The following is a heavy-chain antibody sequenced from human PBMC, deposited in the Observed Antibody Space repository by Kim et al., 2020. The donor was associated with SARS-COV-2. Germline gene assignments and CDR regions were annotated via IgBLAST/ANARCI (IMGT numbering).Heavy chain of an antibody. V-gene: IGHV3-7*01. CDR3: ASPYRGGSFDI. Sequence: GGSLRLSCAASGFTFSSYWMSWVRQAPGKGLEWVASLKQDASVISYVDSVRGRFTISRDNAKNSLSLQMDSLRAEDTALYFCASPYRGGSFDIWGQGPMVPVSS. D-gene: IGHD3-16*01. J-gene: IGHJ3*02. CDR1: GFTFSSYW. CDR2: LKQDASVI.